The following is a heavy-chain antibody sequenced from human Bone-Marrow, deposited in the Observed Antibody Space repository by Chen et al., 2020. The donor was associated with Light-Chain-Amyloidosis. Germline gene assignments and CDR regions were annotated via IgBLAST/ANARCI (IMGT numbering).Heavy chain of an antibody. V-gene: IGHV3-21*01. D-gene: IGHD3-22*01. CDR2: IGSEGNFV. J-gene: IGHJ3*01. CDR3: ARRLYSDSAAYQPSSFDV. Sequence: EVALGESGGELVKPGGSLRLPCAASGFTFRSHSMNWVRQAPGRGLEWVAYIGSEGNFVYYADSVKGRFFISRDNAKNSLFLQMSSLRVEDTALYYCARRLYSDSAAYQPSSFDVWGRGTIVTVSS. CDR1: GFTFRSHS.